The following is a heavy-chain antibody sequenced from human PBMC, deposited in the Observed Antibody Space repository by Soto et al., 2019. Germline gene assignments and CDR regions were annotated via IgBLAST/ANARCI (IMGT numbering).Heavy chain of an antibody. CDR3: ARSDGRY. CDR2: IYYSGST. V-gene: IGHV4-39*07. J-gene: IGHJ4*02. Sequence: SETLSLTCTVSGGSISSSSYYWGWIRQPPGKGLEWIGNIYYSGSTYYNPSLKSRVTISVDTSKNQFSLKLSSVTAADTAVYYCARSDGRYWGKGTLVTVSS. CDR1: GGSISSSSYY.